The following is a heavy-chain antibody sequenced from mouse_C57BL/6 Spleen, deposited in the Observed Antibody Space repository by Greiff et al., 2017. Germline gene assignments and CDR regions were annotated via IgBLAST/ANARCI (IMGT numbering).Heavy chain of an antibody. CDR1: GYTFTGYW. V-gene: IGHV1-9*01. Sequence: VQLQQSGAELMKPGASVKLSCKATGYTFTGYWLEWVTQRPGHGIEWIGEILPGSGSTNYNEKFKGKATFTADTSSNTAYIQLSSLTTEDSAIYYCARRGDYDWFAYWGQGTLVTVSA. CDR3: ARRGDYDWFAY. J-gene: IGHJ3*01. D-gene: IGHD2-4*01. CDR2: ILPGSGST.